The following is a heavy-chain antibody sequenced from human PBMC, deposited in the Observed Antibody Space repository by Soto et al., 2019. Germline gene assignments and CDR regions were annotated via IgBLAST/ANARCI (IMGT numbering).Heavy chain of an antibody. CDR1: GFTFSRYS. CDR3: ASGDGLSWCDP. V-gene: IGHV3-48*02. Sequence: EVHLVESGGGLVQPGGSLRLSCVGSGFTFSRYSMNWVRQAPGKGLEWISHISGSGFTKYYADSVRGRFDISRDNDHNSLYLQMNNLRDEDTAVYYCASGDGLSWCDPWEQGNLVCVSS. J-gene: IGHJ5*02. CDR2: ISGSGFTK. D-gene: IGHD3-3*01.